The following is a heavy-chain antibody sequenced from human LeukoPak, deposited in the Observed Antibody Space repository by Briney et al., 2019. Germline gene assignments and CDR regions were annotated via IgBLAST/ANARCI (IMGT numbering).Heavy chain of an antibody. CDR2: INPNSGGT. CDR1: GYTFTDYY. V-gene: IGHV1-2*02. J-gene: IGHJ5*02. CDR3: ARKGNNWNSGTWGNWFDP. D-gene: IGHD1-7*01. Sequence: ASVTVSYKASGYTFTDYYMHWVRQPPGHGLEWMGWINPNSGGTNYAQKFQGKVTMTRDTSISTAYMELSRLRSDDTAVYYCARKGNNWNSGTWGNWFDPWGQGTLVTVSS.